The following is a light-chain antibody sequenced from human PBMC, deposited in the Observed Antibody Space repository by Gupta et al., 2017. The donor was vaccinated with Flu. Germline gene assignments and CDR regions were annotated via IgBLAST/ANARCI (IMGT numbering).Light chain of an antibody. CDR2: GGN. CDR1: SSTIGAGDY. CDR3: QSEDRRRSGQV. V-gene: IGLV1-40*01. Sequence: TISCTRSSSTIGAGDYVHWYQQLPGTSPKLLIYGGNGRRSGVPDRFSGSKSVTSASVSSXGXQTEDEXDYYCQSEDRRRSGQVFGGGTKVTVL. J-gene: IGLJ3*02.